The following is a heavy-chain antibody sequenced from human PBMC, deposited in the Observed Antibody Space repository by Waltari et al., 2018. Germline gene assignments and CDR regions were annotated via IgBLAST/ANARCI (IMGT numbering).Heavy chain of an antibody. V-gene: IGHV3-33*01. CDR3: ARNDYGDYGAFDI. CDR1: GFTFSSYG. D-gene: IGHD4-17*01. J-gene: IGHJ3*02. CDR2: IWYDGSNK. Sequence: QVQLVESGGGVVQPGRSLRLSCAASGFTFSSYGMHWVRRAPGKGLEWVAVIWYDGSNKYYADSVKGRFTISRDNSKNTLYLQMNSLRAEDTAVYYCARNDYGDYGAFDICGQGTMVTVSS.